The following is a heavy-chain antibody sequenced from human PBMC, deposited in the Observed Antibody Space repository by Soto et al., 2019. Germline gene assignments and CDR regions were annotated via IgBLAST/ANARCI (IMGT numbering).Heavy chain of an antibody. Sequence: GRPLVTPTQTLTLTCTFSGFSLSTSGMRVSWIRQPPGKALEWLGRIAWDDDKSCRKYLRTRHTISKDTSKNQVVLTRTTIDPLDTATYYYARCSVAAGNTYNYYYGMDGWGQGTTVT. D-gene: IGHD6-19*01. V-gene: IGHV2-70*04. CDR2: IAWDDDK. CDR1: GFSLSTSGMR. J-gene: IGHJ6*02. CDR3: ARCSVAAGNTYNYYYGMDG.